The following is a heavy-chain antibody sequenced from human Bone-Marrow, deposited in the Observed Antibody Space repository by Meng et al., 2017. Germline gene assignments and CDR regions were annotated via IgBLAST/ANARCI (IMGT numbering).Heavy chain of an antibody. CDR1: GYTFTSYA. V-gene: IGHV1-3*01. J-gene: IGHJ2*01. D-gene: IGHD6-19*01. Sequence: QGKLGESGAEVKKPGASVKVPCKASGYTFTSYAMHWVRQAPGQRLEWMGWINAGNGNTKYSQKFQGRVTITRDTSASTAYMELSSLRSEDTAVYYCARDLQGWFVGENWYFDLWGRGTLVTVSS. CDR2: INAGNGNT. CDR3: ARDLQGWFVGENWYFDL.